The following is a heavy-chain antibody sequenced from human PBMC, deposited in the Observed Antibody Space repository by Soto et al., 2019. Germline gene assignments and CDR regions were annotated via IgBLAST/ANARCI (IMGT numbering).Heavy chain of an antibody. CDR1: GFIFSSYS. CDR3: ARDRSITIFGVVHDAFDI. D-gene: IGHD3-3*01. V-gene: IGHV3-48*01. J-gene: IGHJ3*02. CDR2: ISSSGSTT. Sequence: EVQVVESGGGLVQPGGSLRLSCVASGFIFSSYSMNWVRQAPGKGLEWASYISSSGSTTDYADSVKGRLTISRDNAKNLLYLQMNSLRADDTAVYYCARDRSITIFGVVHDAFDIWGQGTMVTISS.